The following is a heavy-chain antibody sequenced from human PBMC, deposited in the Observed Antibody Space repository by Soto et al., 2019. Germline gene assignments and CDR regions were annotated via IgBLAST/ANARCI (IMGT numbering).Heavy chain of an antibody. CDR1: GFSFGTYT. J-gene: IGHJ1*01. CDR2: LSDSVGTT. V-gene: IGHV3-23*01. Sequence: GGSLKLSCAVSGFSFGTYTVNWVRQAPGMGLEWVSGLSDSVGTTHYAYSVKGRFTISRDKSKNTLYLQMNNLRAEDTAIYYCSKFKYSTSVRYLQHWGQGTPVTVSS. CDR3: SKFKYSTSVRYLQH. D-gene: IGHD6-6*01.